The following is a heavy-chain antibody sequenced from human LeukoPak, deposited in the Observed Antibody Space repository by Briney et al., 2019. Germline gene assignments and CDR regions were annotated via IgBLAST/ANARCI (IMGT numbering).Heavy chain of an antibody. Sequence: GGSLRLSCAASGFVFDDYSMHRVRQTPGKGLEWIPAINWDGSGTYYAESLKGRFTISRDNGDSTLYLQMNNLRTDDTALYYCASERGYKGPFGYWGRGTLVTVSS. D-gene: IGHD3-22*01. J-gene: IGHJ4*02. CDR2: INWDGSGT. CDR3: ASERGYKGPFGY. V-gene: IGHV3-43*01. CDR1: GFVFDDYS.